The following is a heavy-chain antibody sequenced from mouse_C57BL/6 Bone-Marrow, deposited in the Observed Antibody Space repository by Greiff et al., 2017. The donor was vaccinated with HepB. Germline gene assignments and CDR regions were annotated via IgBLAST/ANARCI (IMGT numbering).Heavy chain of an antibody. CDR3: ARETYGSSYPYFDY. D-gene: IGHD1-1*01. J-gene: IGHJ2*01. Sequence: EVQLVESEGGLVQPGSSMKLSCTASGFTFSDYYMAWVRQVPEKGLEWVANINYDGSSTYYLDSLKSRFIISRDNAKNILYLQMSSLKSEDTATYYCARETYGSSYPYFDYWGQGTTLTVSS. V-gene: IGHV5-16*01. CDR1: GFTFSDYY. CDR2: INYDGSST.